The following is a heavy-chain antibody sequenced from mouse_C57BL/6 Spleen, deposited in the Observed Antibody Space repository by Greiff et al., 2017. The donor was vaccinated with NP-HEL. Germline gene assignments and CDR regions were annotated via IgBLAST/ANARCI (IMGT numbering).Heavy chain of an antibody. D-gene: IGHD1-1*01. Sequence: VQLQQSGAELVKPGASVKLSCKASGYTFTSYWMQWVKQRPGQGLEWIGEIDPSDSYTNYNQKFKGKATLTVDTSSSTAYMQLSSLTSEDSAVYYCAAITTVVDAMDYWGQGTSVTVSS. CDR3: AAITTVVDAMDY. CDR1: GYTFTSYW. CDR2: IDPSDSYT. V-gene: IGHV1-50*01. J-gene: IGHJ4*01.